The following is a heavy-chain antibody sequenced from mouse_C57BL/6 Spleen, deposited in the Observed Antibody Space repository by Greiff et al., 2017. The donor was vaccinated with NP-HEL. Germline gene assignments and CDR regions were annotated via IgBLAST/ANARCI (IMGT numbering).Heavy chain of an antibody. CDR3: TRGGSYGNLYAMDY. J-gene: IGHJ4*01. D-gene: IGHD2-1*01. V-gene: IGHV1-15*01. CDR2: IDPETGGT. CDR1: GYTFTDYE. Sequence: VHLVESGAELVRPGASVTLSCKASGYTFTDYEMHWVKQTPVHGLEWIGAIDPETGGTAYNQKFKGKAILTADKSSSTAYMELRSLTSEDSAVYYCTRGGSYGNLYAMDYWGQGTSVTVSS.